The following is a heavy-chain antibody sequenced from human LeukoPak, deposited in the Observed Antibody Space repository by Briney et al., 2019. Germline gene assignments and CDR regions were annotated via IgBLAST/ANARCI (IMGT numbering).Heavy chain of an antibody. Sequence: GSSVKVSCKASGGIFSSYAISWVRQAPGQGLEWMGGIIPIFGTANYAQKFQGRVTITADKSTSTAYMELSSLRSEDTAVYYCAREGDSGMTTVTTFDYWGQGTLVTVSS. J-gene: IGHJ4*02. D-gene: IGHD4-17*01. CDR2: IIPIFGTA. CDR3: AREGDSGMTTVTTFDY. V-gene: IGHV1-69*06. CDR1: GGIFSSYA.